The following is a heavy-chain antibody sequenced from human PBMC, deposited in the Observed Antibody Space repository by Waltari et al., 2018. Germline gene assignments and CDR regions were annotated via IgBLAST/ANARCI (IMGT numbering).Heavy chain of an antibody. D-gene: IGHD6-13*01. Sequence: WGWIRQPPGKGLEWIGYIYYSGSTYYNPSLKSRVTISVDTSKNQFSLKLSSVTAADTAVYYCARVYSSSWYSSFDPWGQGTLVTVSS. CDR3: ARVYSSSWYSSFDP. V-gene: IGHV4-31*02. CDR2: IYYSGST. J-gene: IGHJ5*02.